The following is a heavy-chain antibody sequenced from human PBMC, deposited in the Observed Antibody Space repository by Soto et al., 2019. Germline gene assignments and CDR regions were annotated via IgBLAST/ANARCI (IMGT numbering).Heavy chain of an antibody. CDR1: GGSISSGGYS. V-gene: IGHV4-30-2*01. J-gene: IGHJ6*02. Sequence: PSETLSLTCAVSGGSISSGGYSWSWIRQPPGKGLEWIGYIYHSGSTYYNPSLKSRVTISVDRSKNQFSLNLSSVTAADTAVYYCARLTTVVTRGSFHYYGMDVWGQGTTVTVSS. CDR2: IYHSGST. CDR3: ARLTTVVTRGSFHYYGMDV. D-gene: IGHD4-17*01.